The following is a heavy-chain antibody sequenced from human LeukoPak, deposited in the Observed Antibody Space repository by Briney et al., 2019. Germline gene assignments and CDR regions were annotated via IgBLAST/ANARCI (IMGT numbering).Heavy chain of an antibody. D-gene: IGHD3-22*01. CDR3: VVWGEDRSGHRFDF. CDR2: ISSSGSTI. V-gene: IGHV3-11*04. Sequence: GGSLRLSCAASGFTFSDYYMSWIRQAPGKGLEWVSYISSSGSTIYYADSVKGRFTISRDNAKNTLYLQMNGLRVEDTAVYYCVVWGEDRSGHRFDFWGQGTLVTVSS. CDR1: GFTFSDYY. J-gene: IGHJ4*02.